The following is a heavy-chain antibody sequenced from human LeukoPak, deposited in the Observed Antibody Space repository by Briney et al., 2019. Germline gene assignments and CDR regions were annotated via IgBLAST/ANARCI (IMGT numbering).Heavy chain of an antibody. D-gene: IGHD1-1*01. V-gene: IGHV3-30*04. CDR3: AYYHVNEEPPTF. Sequence: GSLRLSCAASGFTFNSYSMHWVRQAPGKGLEWVAVISYDGSNKYYADSVKGRFTVSRDNSKNMLYLQMNSLRAEDTAVYYCAYYHVNEEPPTFWGQGTLVTVSS. CDR1: GFTFNSYS. J-gene: IGHJ4*02. CDR2: ISYDGSNK.